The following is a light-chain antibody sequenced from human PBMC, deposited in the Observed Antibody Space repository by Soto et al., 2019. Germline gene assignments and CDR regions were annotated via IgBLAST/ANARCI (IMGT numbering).Light chain of an antibody. CDR3: QQSFSSPPT. CDR1: QSISSY. Sequence: IQMTQSPSSLSASVGDRVSISCRASQSISSYLNWYQQKPGKAPKLLIYEASNLLGGVPSRFSGSGSGTDFTLTISSLQPEDFATYYCQQSFSSPPTFGQGTKVDVK. J-gene: IGKJ1*01. V-gene: IGKV1-39*01. CDR2: EAS.